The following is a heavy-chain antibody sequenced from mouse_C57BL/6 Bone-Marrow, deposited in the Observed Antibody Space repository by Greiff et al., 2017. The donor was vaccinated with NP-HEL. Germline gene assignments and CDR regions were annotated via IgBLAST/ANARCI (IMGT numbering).Heavy chain of an antibody. CDR2: IYWDDDK. CDR1: GFSLRTSGMG. Sequence: QVTLKVSGPGILQPSQTLSLTCSFSGFSLRTSGMGVSWIRQTSGKGLEWLAHIYWDDDKRYNPSLKRRLTISKDTSRNQVFLKITSVDTEETATYYCARSRGLTGSCFAYWGQGTLVTVSA. CDR3: ARSRGLTGSCFAY. D-gene: IGHD4-1*01. V-gene: IGHV8-12*01. J-gene: IGHJ3*01.